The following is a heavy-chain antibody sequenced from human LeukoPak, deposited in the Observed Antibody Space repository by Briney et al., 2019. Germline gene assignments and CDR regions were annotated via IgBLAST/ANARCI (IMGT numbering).Heavy chain of an antibody. J-gene: IGHJ5*02. CDR2: IYHSGST. CDR1: GGSISSGGYY. CDR3: ARHQSGELDLGGQYQLPLGGFDP. D-gene: IGHD2-2*01. Sequence: SQTLSLTCTVSGGSISSGGYYWSWIRQPPGKGLEWIGYIYHSGSTYYNPSLKSRVTISVDRSKNQFSLKLSSVTAADTAVYYCARHQSGELDLGGQYQLPLGGFDPWGQGTLVTVSS. V-gene: IGHV4-30-2*01.